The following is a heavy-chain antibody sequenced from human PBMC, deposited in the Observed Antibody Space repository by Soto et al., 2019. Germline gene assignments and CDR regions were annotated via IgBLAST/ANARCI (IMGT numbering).Heavy chain of an antibody. CDR3: ATPIDSSGYYPR. CDR1: GYTLTELS. J-gene: IGHJ4*02. D-gene: IGHD3-22*01. V-gene: IGHV1-24*01. Sequence: ASVKVSCKVSGYTLTELSIHWVRQAPGKGLEWMGGFDPEDGETIYAQKFQGRVTMTEDTSTDTAYMELSSLRSEDTAVYYCATPIDSSGYYPRWGQGTLVTVSS. CDR2: FDPEDGET.